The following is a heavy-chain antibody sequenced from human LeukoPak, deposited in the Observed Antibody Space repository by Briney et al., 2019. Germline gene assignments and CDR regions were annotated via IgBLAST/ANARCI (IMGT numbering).Heavy chain of an antibody. CDR1: GFSFSSFW. V-gene: IGHV3-74*03. J-gene: IGHJ4*02. CDR2: INSDGSSI. CDR3: TRTLDY. Sequence: GGSLRLSCVASGFSFSSFWMHWVRQAPGKGLVWVSRINSDGSSITYADSVKGRFTMSRDNAKNTLYLQMNSLRAEDTAVCYCTRTLDYWGQGTLVTVSS.